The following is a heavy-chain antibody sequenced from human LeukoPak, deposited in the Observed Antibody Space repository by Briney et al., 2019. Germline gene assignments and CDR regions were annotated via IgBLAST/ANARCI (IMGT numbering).Heavy chain of an antibody. Sequence: GGSLRLSCAASGFTFSSYAMHWVRQAPGKGLEWVAVISYDGSNKYYADSMKGGFSISRNNSKNTLDLQMNSLRAEDTAVYYCARRAGDYSHPYDYWGQGILVTVSS. CDR2: ISYDGSNK. V-gene: IGHV3-30*04. CDR3: ARRAGDYSHPYDY. D-gene: IGHD3-22*01. CDR1: GFTFSSYA. J-gene: IGHJ4*02.